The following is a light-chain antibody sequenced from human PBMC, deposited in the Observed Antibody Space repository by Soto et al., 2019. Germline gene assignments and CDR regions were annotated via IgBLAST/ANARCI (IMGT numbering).Light chain of an antibody. CDR1: TSDVGGYNY. CDR3: CSFPNTQTVA. J-gene: IGLJ1*01. V-gene: IGLV2-14*03. Sequence: QSVLTQPASVSGSPGQSITISCTGTTSDVGGYNYVTWYQQYPGQAPKIIIYDVNRRPPGVSDRFSGSKSGNTASLTVSDPQDGADDDYFCCSFPNTQTVAFGCGTKVIV. CDR2: DVN.